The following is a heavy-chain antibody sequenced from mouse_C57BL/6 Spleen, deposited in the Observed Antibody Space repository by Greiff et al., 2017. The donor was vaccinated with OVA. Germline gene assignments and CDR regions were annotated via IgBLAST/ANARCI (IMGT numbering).Heavy chain of an antibody. CDR1: GYAFSSSW. CDR2: IYPGDGDT. V-gene: IGHV1-82*01. Sequence: VQLQQSGPELVKPGASVKISCKASGYAFSSSWMNWVKQRPGKGLEWIGRIYPGDGDTNYNGKFKGKATLTADKSSSTAYMQLSSLTSEDSAVYFCARSTAYYSNWDWYFDVWGTGTTVTVSS. J-gene: IGHJ1*03. D-gene: IGHD2-5*01. CDR3: ARSTAYYSNWDWYFDV.